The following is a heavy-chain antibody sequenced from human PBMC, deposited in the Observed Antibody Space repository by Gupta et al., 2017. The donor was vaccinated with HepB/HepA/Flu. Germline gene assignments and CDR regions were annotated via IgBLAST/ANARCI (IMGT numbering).Heavy chain of an antibody. CDR3: ARGGTVAGDQPKPCFEF. CDR1: GYTLTDNH. CDR2: MNRSGGTR. Sequence: QVQLVQSGAEVKKPGASVKVSCKASGYTLTDNHIHWVRQAPGQGLEWMGTMNRSGGTRRFSQKFQGRVTVTTDTSTSTVYMELRSLTSDDTAVYYCARGGTVAGDQPKPCFEFWGRGTPGTVSS. V-gene: IGHV1-46*01. J-gene: IGHJ4*02. D-gene: IGHD6-19*01.